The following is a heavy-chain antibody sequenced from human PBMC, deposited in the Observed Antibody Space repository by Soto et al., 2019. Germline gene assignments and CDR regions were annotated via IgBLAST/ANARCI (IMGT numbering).Heavy chain of an antibody. CDR2: INPSGGST. D-gene: IGHD4-17*01. V-gene: IGHV1-46*03. CDR1: GYTFTSYH. J-gene: IGHJ4*02. CDR3: ARGPAYGDYLYYFDY. Sequence: ASVKVSCKASGYTFTSYHMHWVRQAPGQGLEWMGIINPSGGSTSYAQKFQGRVTMTRDTSTSTVYMELSSLRSEDTAVYYCARGPAYGDYLYYFDYWGQGTPVTVSS.